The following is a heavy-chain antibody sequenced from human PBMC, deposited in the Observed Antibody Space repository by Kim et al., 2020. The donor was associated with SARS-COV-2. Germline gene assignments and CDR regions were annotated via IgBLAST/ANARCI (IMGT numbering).Heavy chain of an antibody. D-gene: IGHD3-10*01. CDR3: AKKVVGPQYCFEY. V-gene: IGHV3-23*01. Sequence: YADPVKGQFSISRDNSKTTLSLQMNSLRAEDTDIYFCAKKVVGPQYCFEYWGQGTLVTVSS. J-gene: IGHJ4*02.